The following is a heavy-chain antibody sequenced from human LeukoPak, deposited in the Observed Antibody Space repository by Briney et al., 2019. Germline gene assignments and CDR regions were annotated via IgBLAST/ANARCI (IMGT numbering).Heavy chain of an antibody. J-gene: IGHJ6*04. Sequence: SETLSLTCAVYGGSFSGYYWSWIRHPPGKGLEWIGEINHSGSTNYNPSRKRRVTISVDTSKTKYSLKLSSVPAADTAVYYCARSEGRCSGGSCYSLYYYYGMDVWGKGTTVTVSS. CDR3: ARSEGRCSGGSCYSLYYYYGMDV. CDR1: GGSFSGYY. CDR2: INHSGST. V-gene: IGHV4-34*01. D-gene: IGHD2-15*01.